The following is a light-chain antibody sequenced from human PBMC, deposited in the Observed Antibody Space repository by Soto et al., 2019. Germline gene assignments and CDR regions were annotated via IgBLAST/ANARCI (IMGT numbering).Light chain of an antibody. CDR1: SSNVGTYNL. Sequence: QSVLTQPASVSGSPGQSITISCTGTSSNVGTYNLVSWYQQHSGKAPKLMIYEGSKRPSGVSNRFSGSKSGTTASLTISGLQAEDEADYYCCSYAGSSNYVFGIGTKVTV. CDR3: CSYAGSSNYV. V-gene: IGLV2-23*01. J-gene: IGLJ1*01. CDR2: EGS.